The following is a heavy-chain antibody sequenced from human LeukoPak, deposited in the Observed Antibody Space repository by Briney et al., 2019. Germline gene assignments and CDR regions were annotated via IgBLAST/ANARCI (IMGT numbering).Heavy chain of an antibody. D-gene: IGHD6-13*01. V-gene: IGHV4-34*01. CDR2: INHSGST. Sequence: PSETLSLTCAVYGGSFSGYYWSWIRQPPGKGLEWIGEINHSGSTNYNPSLKSRVTIPVDTSKNQFSLKLSSVTAADTAVYYCARGMAAAGSPDYWGQGTLVTVSS. CDR1: GGSFSGYY. J-gene: IGHJ4*02. CDR3: ARGMAAAGSPDY.